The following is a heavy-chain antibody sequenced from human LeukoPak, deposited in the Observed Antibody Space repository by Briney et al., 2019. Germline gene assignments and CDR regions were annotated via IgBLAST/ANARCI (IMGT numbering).Heavy chain of an antibody. CDR3: ARIQLWVDY. J-gene: IGHJ4*02. D-gene: IGHD5-18*01. CDR1: GGSISSSSYY. V-gene: IGHV4-39*01. Sequence: SETPSLTCTVSGGSISSSSYYWGWIRQPPGKGLEWIGSIYYSGSTYYNPSLKSRVTISVDTSKNQFSLKLSSVTAADTAMYYCARIQLWVDYWGQGTLVTVSS. CDR2: IYYSGST.